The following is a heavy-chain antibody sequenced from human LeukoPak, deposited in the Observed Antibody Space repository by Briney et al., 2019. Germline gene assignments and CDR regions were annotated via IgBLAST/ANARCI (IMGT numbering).Heavy chain of an antibody. Sequence: PSETLSLTCTVSGGSISSYYWSWIRQPPGKGLEWIGYIYYSGSTNYNPSLKSRVTISVDTSKNQFSLKLSSVTAADTAVYYCARGVEMATIFRENWFDPWGQGTLVTVSS. CDR3: ARGVEMATIFRENWFDP. CDR1: GGSISSYY. D-gene: IGHD5-24*01. J-gene: IGHJ5*02. V-gene: IGHV4-59*01. CDR2: IYYSGST.